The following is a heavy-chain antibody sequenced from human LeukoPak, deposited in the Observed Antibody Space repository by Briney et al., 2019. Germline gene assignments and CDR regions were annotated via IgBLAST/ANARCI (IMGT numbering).Heavy chain of an antibody. D-gene: IGHD1-26*01. V-gene: IGHV3-48*03. J-gene: IGHJ4*02. CDR1: GLTFSNFE. CDR2: INDGGNII. CDR3: AGGPQFSGSHGF. Sequence: PGGSLRLSCEVSGLTFSNFEMAWVRQGPGMGLEWLAYINDGGNIIRYADTVRGRFTISRDSVKKSGFLQMNSLRVDDTAIYYCAGGPQFSGSHGFWGQGTLVTVSS.